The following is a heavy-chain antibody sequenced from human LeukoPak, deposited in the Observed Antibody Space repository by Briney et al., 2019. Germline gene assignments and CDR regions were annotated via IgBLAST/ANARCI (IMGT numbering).Heavy chain of an antibody. CDR3: AAGPWELDF. CDR2: INHSGST. J-gene: IGHJ4*02. D-gene: IGHD1-26*01. Sequence: PSETLSLTCAVYGGSFSGYYWSWIRQPPGKGLEWIGEINHSGSTNYNPSLKSRATISVDTSNNQFFLRLTSVTAADTAMYYCAAGPWELDFWGQGTLVTVSS. V-gene: IGHV4-34*01. CDR1: GGSFSGYY.